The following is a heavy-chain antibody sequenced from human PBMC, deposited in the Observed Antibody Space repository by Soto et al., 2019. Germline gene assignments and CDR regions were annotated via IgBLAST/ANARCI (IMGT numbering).Heavy chain of an antibody. Sequence: GASVKVSCKASGGTFSSYAISWVRQAPGQGLEWMGGIIPIFGTANYAQKFQGRVTITADESTSTAYMELSSLRSEDTAVYYCAGGYSSGWRKAAWDYWGQGTQVTVSS. CDR1: GGTFSSYA. CDR3: AGGYSSGWRKAAWDY. D-gene: IGHD6-19*01. V-gene: IGHV1-69*13. J-gene: IGHJ4*02. CDR2: IIPIFGTA.